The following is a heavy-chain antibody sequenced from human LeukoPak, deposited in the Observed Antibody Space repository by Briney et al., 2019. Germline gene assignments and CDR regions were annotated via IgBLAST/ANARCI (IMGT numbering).Heavy chain of an antibody. Sequence: GRSLRLSCAASGLTFSSYGMHWVRQAPGKGLEWVAVISYDGTNKYYADSVKGRFTISRDNSKNTLYLQMNSLRAEDTAVYYCAKDWGYCSSTSCCGPNYYFYGMDVWGQGTTVTVSS. CDR2: ISYDGTNK. CDR3: AKDWGYCSSTSCCGPNYYFYGMDV. J-gene: IGHJ6*02. V-gene: IGHV3-30*18. CDR1: GLTFSSYG. D-gene: IGHD2-2*01.